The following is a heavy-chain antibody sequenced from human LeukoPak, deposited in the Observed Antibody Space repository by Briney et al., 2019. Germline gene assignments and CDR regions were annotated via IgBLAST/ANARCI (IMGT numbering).Heavy chain of an antibody. D-gene: IGHD3-22*01. CDR3: ARTYYDSGGNWFDP. CDR2: ISYSGST. J-gene: IGHJ5*02. V-gene: IGHV4-59*01. CDR1: GGSISSYY. Sequence: PSETLSLTCTVSGGSISSYYWSWIRQPPGKGLEWIGYISYSGSTNYNPSLNGRVTISRDTSKNQFSLNVSSVTAADTAVYYCARTYYDSGGNWFDPWGQGTLVTVSS.